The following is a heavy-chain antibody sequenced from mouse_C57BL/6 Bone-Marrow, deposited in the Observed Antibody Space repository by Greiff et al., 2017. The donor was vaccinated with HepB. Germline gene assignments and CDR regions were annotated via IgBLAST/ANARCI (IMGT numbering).Heavy chain of an antibody. CDR1: GFTFRDYG. J-gene: IGHJ4*01. V-gene: IGHV5-17*01. CDR2: ISSGSSTI. D-gene: IGHD5-1-1*01. CDR3: ARGEILDAMDY. Sequence: EVKLVESGGGLVKPGGSLKLSCAASGFTFRDYGMHWVRPAPEKGLEWVAYISSGSSTIYYADTVKGRFTISRDNGKNTLFLQMTSLRSEDTAMYYCARGEILDAMDYWGQGTSVTVSS.